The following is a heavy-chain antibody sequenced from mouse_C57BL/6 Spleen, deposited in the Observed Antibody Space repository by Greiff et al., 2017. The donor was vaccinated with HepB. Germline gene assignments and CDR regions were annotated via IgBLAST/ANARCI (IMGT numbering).Heavy chain of an antibody. J-gene: IGHJ3*01. CDR2: IDPENGDT. V-gene: IGHV14-4*01. Sequence: VQLQQSGAELVRPGASVKLSCTASGFNIKDDYMHWVKQRPEQGLEWIGWIDPENGDTEYASKFQGKATITADTSANTAYLQLSSLTSEDTAVYYCTVRGYGSSPAWFAYWGQGTLVTVSA. CDR1: GFNIKDDY. CDR3: TVRGYGSSPAWFAY. D-gene: IGHD1-1*01.